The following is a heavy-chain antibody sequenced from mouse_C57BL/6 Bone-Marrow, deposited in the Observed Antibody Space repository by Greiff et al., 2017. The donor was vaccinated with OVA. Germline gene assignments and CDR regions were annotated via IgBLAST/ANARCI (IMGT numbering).Heavy chain of an antibody. Sequence: VQLVESGAELVRPGASVTLSCKASGYTFTDYEMHWVKQTPVHGLEWIGAIDPETGGTAYNQKFKGKAILTADISSSTAYMELRSLTSEDSAVYYCTRRDGSSYCWYFDVWGTGTTVTVSS. V-gene: IGHV1-15*01. CDR1: GYTFTDYE. CDR2: IDPETGGT. D-gene: IGHD1-1*01. J-gene: IGHJ1*03. CDR3: TRRDGSSYCWYFDV.